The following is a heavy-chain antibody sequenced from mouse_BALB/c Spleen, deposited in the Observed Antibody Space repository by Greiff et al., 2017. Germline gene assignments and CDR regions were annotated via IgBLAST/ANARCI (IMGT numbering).Heavy chain of an antibody. V-gene: IGHV5-6*01. CDR1: GFTFSSYG. J-gene: IGHJ3*01. Sequence: EVKLVESGGDLVKPGGSLKLSCAASGFTFSSYGMSWVRQTPDKRLEWVATISSGGSYTYYPDSVKGRFTISRDNAKNTLYLQMSSLKSEDTAMYYCAREGFAYWGQGTLVTVSA. CDR2: ISSGGSYT. CDR3: AREGFAY.